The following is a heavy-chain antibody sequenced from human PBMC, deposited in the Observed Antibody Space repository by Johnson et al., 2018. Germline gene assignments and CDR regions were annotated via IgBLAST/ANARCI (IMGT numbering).Heavy chain of an antibody. CDR1: GGSFSGYY. V-gene: IGHV4-34*01. Sequence: QVQLQQWGAALLKPSETLSLTCAVYGGSFSGYYWSWIRQPPGKGLEWIGEINHSGSTNYNPSLKSRVTISVDTSKNQFSLKLSSVTAADTAVYYCARVYYYDSSAFDAFAIWGQGTMVTVSS. J-gene: IGHJ3*02. CDR2: INHSGST. D-gene: IGHD3-22*01. CDR3: ARVYYYDSSAFDAFAI.